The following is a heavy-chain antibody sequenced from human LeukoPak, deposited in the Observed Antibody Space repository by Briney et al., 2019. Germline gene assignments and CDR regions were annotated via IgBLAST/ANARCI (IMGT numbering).Heavy chain of an antibody. D-gene: IGHD3-10*01. CDR2: VYYSGST. CDR1: GGSISSSSYY. Sequence: SETLSLTCTVSGGSISSSSYYWSWIRQPPGKGLDWIGYVYYSGSTNYSPSLKSRVTVSVNTSKNQFSLKLTSVTAADTAVYYCARVRYGSGSYYFDNWGQGTLVTVSS. CDR3: ARVRYGSGSYYFDN. V-gene: IGHV4-61*01. J-gene: IGHJ4*02.